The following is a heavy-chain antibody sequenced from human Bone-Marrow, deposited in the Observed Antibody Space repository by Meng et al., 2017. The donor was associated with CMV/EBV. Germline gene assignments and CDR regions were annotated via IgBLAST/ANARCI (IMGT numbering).Heavy chain of an antibody. Sequence: GESLKISCAASGFTFSSYAMSWVRQAPGKGLEWVSVIYSGGSTYYADSVKGRFTISRDNSKNTLYLQMNSLRAEDTAVYYCARGLNRVTRGVYGMDVWGQGTTVTVSS. CDR3: ARGLNRVTRGVYGMDV. CDR2: IYSGGST. J-gene: IGHJ6*02. V-gene: IGHV3-53*01. D-gene: IGHD4-11*01. CDR1: GFTFSSYA.